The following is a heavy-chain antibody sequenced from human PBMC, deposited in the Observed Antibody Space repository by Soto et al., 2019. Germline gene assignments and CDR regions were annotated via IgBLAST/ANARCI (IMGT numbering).Heavy chain of an antibody. CDR3: ARGDATKIVVTTYYGMDV. V-gene: IGHV1-69*01. D-gene: IGHD3-22*01. CDR1: GGSLSNYG. Sequence: VKVSCKASGGSLSNYGISWVRQAPGQGLEWMGAIIPVFGTPNYAQKFQDRVTITADESTTTVYMEVRSLTSEDTAVYYCARGDATKIVVTTYYGMDVWGQGTTVTVSS. J-gene: IGHJ6*02. CDR2: IIPVFGTP.